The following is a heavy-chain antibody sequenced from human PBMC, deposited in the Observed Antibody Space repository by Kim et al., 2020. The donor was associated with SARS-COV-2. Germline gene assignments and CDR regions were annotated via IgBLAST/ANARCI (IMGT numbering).Heavy chain of an antibody. CDR2: ISGESTYI. J-gene: IGHJ6*03. CDR1: GFIFSSYS. CDR3: ARGRGASYYYYYMDV. V-gene: IGHV3-21*01. Sequence: GGSLRLSCAVSGFIFSSYSMNWVRQAPGKGLEWVSSISGESTYIYYADSVKGRFTISRDNAKNSLYLQMNSLRAEDTAVYYCARGRGASYYYYYMDVWGKGTTVTVSS. D-gene: IGHD3-10*01.